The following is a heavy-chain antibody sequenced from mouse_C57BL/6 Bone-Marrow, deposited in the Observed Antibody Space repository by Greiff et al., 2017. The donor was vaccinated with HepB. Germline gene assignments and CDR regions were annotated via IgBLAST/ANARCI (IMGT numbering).Heavy chain of an antibody. CDR1: GYTFTSYW. V-gene: IGHV1-50*01. CDR2: IDPSDSYT. CDR3: ARRGYGSSHWYFDV. Sequence: QVQLQQPGAELVKPRASVKLSCKASGYTFTSYWMQWVKQRPGQGLEWIGEIDPSDSYTNYNQKFKGKATLTVDTSSSTAYMQLSSLTSEDSAVYYCARRGYGSSHWYFDVWGTGTTVTVSS. D-gene: IGHD1-1*01. J-gene: IGHJ1*03.